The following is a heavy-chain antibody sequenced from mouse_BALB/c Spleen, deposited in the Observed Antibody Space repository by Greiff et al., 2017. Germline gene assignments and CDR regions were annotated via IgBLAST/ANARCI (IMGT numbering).Heavy chain of an antibody. J-gene: IGHJ4*01. CDR1: GYSITSDYA. CDR2: ISYSGST. CDR3: ARHATTARASSMDY. Sequence: VQLQQSGPGLVKPSQSLSLTCTVTGYSITSDYAWNWIRQFPGNKLEWMGYISYSGSTSYNPSLKSRISITRDTSKNQFFLQLNSVTTEDTATYYCARHATTARASSMDYWGQGTSVTVSS. V-gene: IGHV3-2*02. D-gene: IGHD3-2*01.